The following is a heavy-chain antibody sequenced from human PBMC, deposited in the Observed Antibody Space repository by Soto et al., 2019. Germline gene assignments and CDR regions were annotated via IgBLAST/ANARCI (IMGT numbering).Heavy chain of an antibody. CDR3: ARVVGIQLWSNYYGMDV. V-gene: IGHV1-18*01. Sequence: QVKLVQSGAEVKKPGASVKVSCKASGYTFTSYGISWVRQAPGQGLEWMGWISAYNGNTNYAQKLQGRVPMTTDTSTSTAYMELRSLRSDDTAVYYCARVVGIQLWSNYYGMDVWGQGTTVTVSS. J-gene: IGHJ6*02. CDR1: GYTFTSYG. CDR2: ISAYNGNT. D-gene: IGHD5-18*01.